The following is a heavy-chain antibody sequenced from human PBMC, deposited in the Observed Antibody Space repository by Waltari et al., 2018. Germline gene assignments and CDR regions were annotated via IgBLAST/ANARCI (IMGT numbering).Heavy chain of an antibody. Sequence: QVQLVQSGAEVKKPGASVKVSCKASGYTFPSYDIHWVRQATGQGIEWMGWMNPNRGNTGYAQKFQGRVTMTRNTSISTAYMELSSLRSEDTAVYYCARDGSGDDAFDIWGQGTMVTVSS. J-gene: IGHJ3*02. D-gene: IGHD3-10*01. V-gene: IGHV1-8*01. CDR3: ARDGSGDDAFDI. CDR2: MNPNRGNT. CDR1: GYTFPSYD.